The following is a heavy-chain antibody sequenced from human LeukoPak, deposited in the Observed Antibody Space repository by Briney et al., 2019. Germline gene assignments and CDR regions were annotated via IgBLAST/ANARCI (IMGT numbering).Heavy chain of an antibody. CDR3: ARIGNYYGRRNDY. D-gene: IGHD3-10*01. CDR1: GFTFSSYW. V-gene: IGHV3-7*01. CDR2: IEQDGSEK. Sequence: GGSLRLSCAASGFTFSSYWMSWVGQAPGKGLEWVANIEQDGSEKYYVDSVKGRFTISRDNAKNSLYLQMNSLRAEDTAVYYCARIGNYYGRRNDYWGQGTLVTVSS. J-gene: IGHJ4*02.